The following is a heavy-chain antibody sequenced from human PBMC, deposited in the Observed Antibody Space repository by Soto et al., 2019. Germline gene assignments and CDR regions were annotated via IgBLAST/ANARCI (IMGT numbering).Heavy chain of an antibody. Sequence: QVQLQESGPGLVKPSQTLSLTCTVSGGSISSGDYFWSWIRQSPGKGLEWIGYLSSIGSTYYNPSLKSRVSVSRDTSKNQFSLKLSSVTTTDTAVYYCARGLVIRPYYYHGMDVWGQATTVTVSS. CDR3: ARGLVIRPYYYHGMDV. V-gene: IGHV4-30-4*01. CDR1: GGSISSGDYF. CDR2: LSSIGST. J-gene: IGHJ6*02. D-gene: IGHD3-9*01.